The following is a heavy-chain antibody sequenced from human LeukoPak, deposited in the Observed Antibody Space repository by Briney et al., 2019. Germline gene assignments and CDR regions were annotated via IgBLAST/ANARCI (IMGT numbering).Heavy chain of an antibody. CDR2: INPSGGRT. CDR1: GYTFISYF. CDR3: ARGGRDYGDFLAGH. D-gene: IGHD4-17*01. Sequence: GASVKVSCKASGYTFISYFMNWVRQAPGQGLEWMGIINPSGGRTNYAQKFEGRVILTRDTSTSRVYMELYSLRSEDTAVYYCARGGRDYGDFLAGHWGQGTLVTVSS. V-gene: IGHV1-46*01. J-gene: IGHJ4*02.